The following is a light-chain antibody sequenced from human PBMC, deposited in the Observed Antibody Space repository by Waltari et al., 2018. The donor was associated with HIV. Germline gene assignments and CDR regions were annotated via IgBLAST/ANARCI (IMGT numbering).Light chain of an antibody. CDR2: GTA. J-gene: IGKJ2*01. CDR3: QQFDDWEYT. Sequence: VLTQSPGSLSLSPGDSVSLSCRASKNVNRDYLAWYQQRRGQPPTPPVSGTAVRAPGVPDRFSGSGSGTVFTLTINRLEPEDFTTYLCQQFDDWEYTFGQGTHL. V-gene: IGKV3-20*01. CDR1: KNVNRDY.